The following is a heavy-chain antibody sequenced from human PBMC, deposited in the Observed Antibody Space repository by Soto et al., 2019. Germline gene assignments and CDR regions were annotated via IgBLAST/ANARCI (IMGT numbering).Heavy chain of an antibody. CDR2: ISGSGGST. V-gene: IGHV3-23*01. J-gene: IGHJ4*02. CDR3: AKVSTVTTADFDY. CDR1: GFTFSSYA. Sequence: EVQLLESGGGLVQPGGSLRLSCAASGFTFSSYAMSWVRQAPGKGLEWVSAISGSGGSTYYADSVKGRFTISRDNSKNTRYLQMNSLSAEDTAVYYCAKVSTVTTADFDYWGQGTLVTVSS. D-gene: IGHD4-17*01.